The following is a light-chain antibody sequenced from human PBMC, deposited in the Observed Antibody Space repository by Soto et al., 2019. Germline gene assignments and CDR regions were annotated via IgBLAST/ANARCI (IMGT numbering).Light chain of an antibody. CDR2: GAS. Sequence: EIVMTQAPAPTSVSPGERATPSCRASQSVSSNLAWYQQKPGQAPRLLIYGASTRATGITARFSGSGSGTEFTLTISSLQSEDFAVYYCQQYNNWPPITFGQGTRLEIK. J-gene: IGKJ5*01. V-gene: IGKV3-15*01. CDR1: QSVSSN. CDR3: QQYNNWPPIT.